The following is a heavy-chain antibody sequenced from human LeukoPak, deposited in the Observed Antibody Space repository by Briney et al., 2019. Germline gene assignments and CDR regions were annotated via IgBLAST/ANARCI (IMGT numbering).Heavy chain of an antibody. CDR2: INHSGST. CDR3: ARGGLKSSSWFYYFDY. V-gene: IGHV4-34*01. D-gene: IGHD6-13*01. J-gene: IGHJ4*02. CDR1: GGSFSGYY. Sequence: SETLSLTCAVYGGSFSGYYWSWIRQPPGKGLEWIGEINHSGSTNYNPSLKSRVTISVDTSKNQFSLKLSSVTAADTAVYYCARGGLKSSSWFYYFDYWGQGTLVTVSS.